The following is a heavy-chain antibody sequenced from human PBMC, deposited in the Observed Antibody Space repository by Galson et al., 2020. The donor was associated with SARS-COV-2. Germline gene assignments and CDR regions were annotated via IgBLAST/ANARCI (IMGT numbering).Heavy chain of an antibody. CDR1: GFTFSSYG. CDR2: ISYDGSNK. Sequence: GESLKISCAASGFTFSSYGKHWVRQAPGKGLEWVAVISYDGSNKYYADSVKGRFTISRDNSKNTLYLQMNSLRAEDTAVYYCAKDYFFVSYGYGGGVDYWGQGTLVTVSS. J-gene: IGHJ4*02. V-gene: IGHV3-30*18. CDR3: AKDYFFVSYGYGGGVDY. D-gene: IGHD5-18*01.